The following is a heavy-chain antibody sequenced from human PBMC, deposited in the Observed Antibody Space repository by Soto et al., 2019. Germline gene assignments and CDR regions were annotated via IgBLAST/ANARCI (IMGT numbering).Heavy chain of an antibody. Sequence: EVQLVESGGGLVQPGGSLRLSCAASGFTFSSYSRNWVRQAPGKGLEWVSYISSSSSTIYYADSVKGRFTISRDNAKNSLYLQMNSLRAEDTAVYYCASGYTTCVDYGDYECAFDIWGQGTMVTVSS. CDR3: ASGYTTCVDYGDYECAFDI. CDR2: ISSSSSTI. V-gene: IGHV3-48*01. CDR1: GFTFSSYS. J-gene: IGHJ3*02. D-gene: IGHD4-17*01.